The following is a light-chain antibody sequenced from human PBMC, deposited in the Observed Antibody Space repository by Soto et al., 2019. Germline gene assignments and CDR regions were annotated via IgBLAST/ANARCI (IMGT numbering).Light chain of an antibody. Sequence: QSVLTQPASVSGSPGQSITISCTGTSIDVGGYNYVSWYQQHPGKAPKLMIYDVSNRPSGVSNRFSGSKSGNTASLTISGLRAEDEADYYCSSYTSSRGVFGTGTKVTVL. CDR2: DVS. V-gene: IGLV2-14*01. CDR1: SIDVGGYNY. J-gene: IGLJ1*01. CDR3: SSYTSSRGV.